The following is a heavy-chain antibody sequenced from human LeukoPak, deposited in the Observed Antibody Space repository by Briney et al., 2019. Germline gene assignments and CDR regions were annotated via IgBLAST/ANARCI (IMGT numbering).Heavy chain of an antibody. V-gene: IGHV5-51*01. J-gene: IGHJ5*02. CDR3: ARHVGRITAADTRWFDP. CDR2: IYPGDSDI. Sequence: GESLKISCKGSGYSFTSQWIGWVRPMPGKGLEWMGFIYPGDSDIRYSPSFQGQVPISADKSISTAYLQWNSLKASDTAMYYCARHVGRITAADTRWFDPWGQGTLVTVSS. CDR1: GYSFTSQW. D-gene: IGHD6-13*01.